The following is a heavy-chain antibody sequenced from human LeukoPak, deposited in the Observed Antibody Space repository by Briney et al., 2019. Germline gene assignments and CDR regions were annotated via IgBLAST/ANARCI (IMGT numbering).Heavy chain of an antibody. CDR3: ARDPDGDYDFDY. J-gene: IGHJ4*02. V-gene: IGHV3-48*01. D-gene: IGHD4-17*01. CDR2: INSNGAVI. CDR1: GFTFSSYG. Sequence: PGGSLRLSCAASGFTFSSYGMHWVRQAPGKGLEWLSHINSNGAVISYADSVKGRFTISRDTAKSSLYLQMNSLKIEDTAIYFCARDPDGDYDFDYWGQGTLVTVSS.